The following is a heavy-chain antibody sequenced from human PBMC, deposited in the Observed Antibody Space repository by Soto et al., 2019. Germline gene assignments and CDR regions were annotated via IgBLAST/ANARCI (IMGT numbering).Heavy chain of an antibody. V-gene: IGHV1-69*06. CDR1: GGTFSSYA. Sequence: SVKVSCKASGGTFSSYAISWVRQAPGQGLEWMGGIIPIFVTANYAQKFQGRVTITADKSTSTAYMELSSLRSEDTAVYYCARSGDRVQLWLSWFDPWGQGTLVTVSS. CDR2: IIPIFVTA. J-gene: IGHJ5*02. CDR3: ARSGDRVQLWLSWFDP. D-gene: IGHD5-18*01.